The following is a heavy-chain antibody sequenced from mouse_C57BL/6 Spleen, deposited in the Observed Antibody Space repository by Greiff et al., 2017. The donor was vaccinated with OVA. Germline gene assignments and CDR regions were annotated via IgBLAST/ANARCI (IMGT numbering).Heavy chain of an antibody. V-gene: IGHV6-3*01. Sequence: EVQLQESGGGLVQPGGSMKLSCVASGFTFSNYWMNWFRQSPEKGLEWVAQIRLKSDNYATHYAESVKGRFTISRDDSKSSVYLQRNNLRAEDTGIYYCTGRLRGYWGQGTTLTVSS. D-gene: IGHD1-1*01. CDR2: IRLKSDNYAT. J-gene: IGHJ2*01. CDR1: GFTFSNYW. CDR3: TGRLRGY.